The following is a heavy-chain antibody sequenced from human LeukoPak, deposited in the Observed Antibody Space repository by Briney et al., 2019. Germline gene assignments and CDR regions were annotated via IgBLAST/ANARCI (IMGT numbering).Heavy chain of an antibody. CDR2: IYYSGST. J-gene: IGHJ4*02. D-gene: IGHD6-13*01. CDR1: GGSISSSSYY. V-gene: IGHV4-39*01. CDR3: ARRTGYSSSWYYFDY. Sequence: SSETLSLTCTVSGGSISSSSYYWGWIRQPPGKGLEWIGSIYYSGSTYYNPSLKSRVTISVDTSKNQFSLKLSSVTAADTAVYYCARRTGYSSSWYYFDYWGQGTLVTVSS.